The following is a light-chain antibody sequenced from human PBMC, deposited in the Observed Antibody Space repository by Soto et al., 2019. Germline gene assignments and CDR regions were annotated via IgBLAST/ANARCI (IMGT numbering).Light chain of an antibody. CDR2: GAS. CDR1: QSVRSN. V-gene: IGKV3-15*01. CDR3: QQYSAWPLT. Sequence: EIVMTQSPAILSVSPGERATLFCRASQSVRSNFLAWYQHKPGQAPRLLIHGASTRATGVPARFSGSPSETEFTLTISSLQSEDFAVHYCQQYSAWPLTFGGGTKVEIK. J-gene: IGKJ4*01.